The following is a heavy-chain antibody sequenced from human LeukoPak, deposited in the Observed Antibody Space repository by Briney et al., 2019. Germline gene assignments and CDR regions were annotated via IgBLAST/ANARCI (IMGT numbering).Heavy chain of an antibody. D-gene: IGHD2-21*01. CDR1: GFTFSSYG. J-gene: IGHJ4*02. Sequence: GGSLRLSCATSGFTFSSYGMHWVRQAPGKGLEWVAVIWYDGSNKYHADSVKGRFTISRDNSKNTLYLQMNSLRVEDTAVYYCARDIRAGFDYWGQGTLVTVSS. V-gene: IGHV3-33*01. CDR2: IWYDGSNK. CDR3: ARDIRAGFDY.